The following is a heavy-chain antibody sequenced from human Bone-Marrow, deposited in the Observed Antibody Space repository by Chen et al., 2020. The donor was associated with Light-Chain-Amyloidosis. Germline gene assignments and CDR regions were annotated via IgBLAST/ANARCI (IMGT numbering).Heavy chain of an antibody. D-gene: IGHD3-9*01. CDR1: GFSLSSNGMR. CDR2: IDWDGDK. CDR3: ARMSFFETSDALDV. V-gene: IGHV2-70*04. Sequence: QVTVKESGPALGKPTQTLTLTCTFSGFSLSSNGMRLNWIRQPPGKALEWLARIDWDGDKYYTPSLETRLTISKDPSKNQVVLTMTNMDPVDTATYYCARMSFFETSDALDVWGQGTMITVSS. J-gene: IGHJ3*01.